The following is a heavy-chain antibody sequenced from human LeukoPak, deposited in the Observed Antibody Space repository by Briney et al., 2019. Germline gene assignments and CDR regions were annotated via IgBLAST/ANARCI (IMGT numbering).Heavy chain of an antibody. Sequence: ASVKVSCKASGYTFTNYYMVWVRQAPGQGLEWMGIINPSSGTTNYAQKFQGRVTMTRDMSTSTVYMELSSLRSEDTAVYYCARGIAVADPFDYWGQGTLVTVSS. CDR2: INPSSGTT. CDR1: GYTFTNYY. CDR3: ARGIAVADPFDY. V-gene: IGHV1-46*01. D-gene: IGHD6-19*01. J-gene: IGHJ4*02.